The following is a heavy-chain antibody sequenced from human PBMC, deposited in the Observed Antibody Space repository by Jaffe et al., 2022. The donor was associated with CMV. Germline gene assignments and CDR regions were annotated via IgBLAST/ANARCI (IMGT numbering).Heavy chain of an antibody. J-gene: IGHJ4*02. CDR3: AREGRECGGDCYSGMGYFDY. CDR1: GFTFSSYG. CDR2: IWYDGSNK. Sequence: QVQLVESGGGVVQPGRSLRLSCAASGFTFSSYGMHWVRQAPGKGLEWVAVIWYDGSNKYYADSVKGRFTISRDNSKNTLYLQMNSLRAEDTAVYYCAREGRECGGDCYSGMGYFDYWGQGTLVTVSS. D-gene: IGHD2-21*02. V-gene: IGHV3-33*01.